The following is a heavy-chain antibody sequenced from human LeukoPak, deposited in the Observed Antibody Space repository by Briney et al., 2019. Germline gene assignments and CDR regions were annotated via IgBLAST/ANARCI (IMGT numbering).Heavy chain of an antibody. CDR2: ISGSSSYI. Sequence: PGGSLRLSCAASGFTFSSYSTIWVRQAPGKGLEWVSFISGSSSYIYYGDSVKGRFTVSRDNARNSLSLQMNSLRAEDTAVYYCARDRSAPHMLWNAFEIWGQGTMVTVSS. CDR1: GFTFSSYS. D-gene: IGHD2-8*01. V-gene: IGHV3-21*01. J-gene: IGHJ3*02. CDR3: ARDRSAPHMLWNAFEI.